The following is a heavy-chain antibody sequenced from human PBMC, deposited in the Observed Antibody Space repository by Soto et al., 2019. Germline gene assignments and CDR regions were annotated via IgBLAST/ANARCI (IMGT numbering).Heavy chain of an antibody. CDR3: ARDHPLRFLEWLTTPYYYYYMDV. Sequence: GGSLRLSCAASGFTFSSYSMNWVRQAPGKGLEWVSYISSSSSTIYYADSVKGRFTISRDNAKNSLYLQMNSLRAEDTAVYYCARDHPLRFLEWLTTPYYYYYMDVWGKGTTVTVSS. D-gene: IGHD3-3*01. CDR1: GFTFSSYS. CDR2: ISSSSSTI. J-gene: IGHJ6*03. V-gene: IGHV3-48*01.